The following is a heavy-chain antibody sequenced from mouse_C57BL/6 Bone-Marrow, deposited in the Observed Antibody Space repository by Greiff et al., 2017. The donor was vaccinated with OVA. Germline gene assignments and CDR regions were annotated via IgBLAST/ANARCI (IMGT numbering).Heavy chain of an antibody. CDR1: GYTFTSYW. CDR3: ARRRLRRRAWFAY. V-gene: IGHV1-55*01. Sequence: QVQLQQPGAELVKPGASVKMSCKASGYTFTSYWITWVKQRPGQGLEWIGDIYPGSGSTNYNEKFKSKATLTVDTSSSTAYVQLSSLTSEDSAVYYCARRRLRRRAWFAYWGQGTLVTVSA. CDR2: IYPGSGST. D-gene: IGHD2-4*01. J-gene: IGHJ3*01.